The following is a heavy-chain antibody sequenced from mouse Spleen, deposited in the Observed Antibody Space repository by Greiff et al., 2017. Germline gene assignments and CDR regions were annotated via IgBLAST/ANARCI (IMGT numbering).Heavy chain of an antibody. Sequence: EVHLVESGPGLVKPSQTVSLTCTVTGISITTGNYRWSWIRQFPGNKLEWIGYIYYSGTITYNPSLTSRTTITRDTSKNQFFLEMNSLTAEDTATYYCARDYRYDGFDYWGQGTTLTVSS. CDR2: IYYSGTI. CDR3: ARDYRYDGFDY. J-gene: IGHJ2*01. V-gene: IGHV3-5*02. CDR1: GISITTGNYR. D-gene: IGHD2-14*01.